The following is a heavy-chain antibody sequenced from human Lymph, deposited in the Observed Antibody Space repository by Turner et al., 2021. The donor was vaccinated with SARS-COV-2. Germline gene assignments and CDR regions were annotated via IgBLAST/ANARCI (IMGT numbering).Heavy chain of an antibody. Sequence: QVQLVQSGAEVKKTGSSVKVSCKASGGTFSSYAISWVRQAPGQGLEWMGEIIPIFGTAKYAQKFQGRVTIIADESTSTAYMELSSLRSEDTALYYCARGSRDCSSTSCYPFFDFWGQGTLVTVSS. V-gene: IGHV1-69*01. J-gene: IGHJ4*02. CDR2: IIPIFGTA. CDR1: GGTFSSYA. D-gene: IGHD2-2*01. CDR3: ARGSRDCSSTSCYPFFDF.